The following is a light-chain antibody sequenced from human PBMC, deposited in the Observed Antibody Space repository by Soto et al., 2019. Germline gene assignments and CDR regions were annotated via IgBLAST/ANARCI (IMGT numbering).Light chain of an antibody. Sequence: EIVLTQSPGTLSLSPGERASLSFSASQSVNSSYLAWYRHKPGQAPRLLIYGTSSRATGTPDRLSGSGSGTDFTLTISRLEPEDFAVYYCQQYGNSRITFGQGTRLEIK. CDR1: QSVNSSY. CDR2: GTS. J-gene: IGKJ5*01. V-gene: IGKV3-20*01. CDR3: QQYGNSRIT.